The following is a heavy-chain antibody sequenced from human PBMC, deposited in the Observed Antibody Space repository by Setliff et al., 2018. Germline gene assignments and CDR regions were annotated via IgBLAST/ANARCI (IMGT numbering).Heavy chain of an antibody. V-gene: IGHV3-73*01. CDR2: IRDKYNSYAI. Sequence: PGGYLRLSCAASGFIFSGSAIHWVRQASGKGLEWVGRIRDKYNSYAIAYAASVEGRFTISRDDSKNMAYLQMNSLRTEDTAVYYCTRRSANSSADWGQGTLVTVSS. CDR3: TRRSANSSAD. CDR1: GFIFSGSA. J-gene: IGHJ4*02. D-gene: IGHD6-19*01.